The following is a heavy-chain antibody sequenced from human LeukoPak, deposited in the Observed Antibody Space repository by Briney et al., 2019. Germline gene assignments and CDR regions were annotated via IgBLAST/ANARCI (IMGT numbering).Heavy chain of an antibody. J-gene: IGHJ4*02. Sequence: GGSLRLSCAASGFSFSAYGMHWVRQAPGKGLEWVAFIRYDGSNKYYADSVKGRFTISRDNSKNTLYLQMNSLRAEDTAVYYCTPRDWNDGPASHWGQGTLVTVSS. CDR1: GFSFSAYG. CDR2: IRYDGSNK. V-gene: IGHV3-30*02. D-gene: IGHD1-1*01. CDR3: TPRDWNDGPASH.